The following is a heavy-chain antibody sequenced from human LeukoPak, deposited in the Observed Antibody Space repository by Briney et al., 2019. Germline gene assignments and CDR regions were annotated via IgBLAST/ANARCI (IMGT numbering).Heavy chain of an antibody. D-gene: IGHD1-26*01. CDR3: ARGGGANYYGDYFDL. Sequence: GGSLRLSCVGSGFTFSSYYMHWVRQAPDAGLEWVGVMSYDETTENYADSAQGRFTISRDNSKNAQFLQVSSLRAEDTAMYYCARGGGANYYGDYFDLWGQGTLVTVSS. V-gene: IGHV3-30*03. CDR2: MSYDETTE. CDR1: GFTFSSYY. J-gene: IGHJ4*02.